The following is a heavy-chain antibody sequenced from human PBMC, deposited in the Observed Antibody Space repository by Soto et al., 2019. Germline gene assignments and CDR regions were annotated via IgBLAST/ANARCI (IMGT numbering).Heavy chain of an antibody. J-gene: IGHJ4*02. Sequence: QVQLVESGGGVVQPGRSLRLSCAAYGFTFSSYGMHWVRQAPGKGLEWVAVISYDGSNKYYADSVKGRFTISRDNSKNTLYLQMNSLRAEDTAVYYCAKVKGSWSFDYWGQGTLVTVSS. D-gene: IGHD1-26*01. CDR2: ISYDGSNK. CDR1: GFTFSSYG. V-gene: IGHV3-30*18. CDR3: AKVKGSWSFDY.